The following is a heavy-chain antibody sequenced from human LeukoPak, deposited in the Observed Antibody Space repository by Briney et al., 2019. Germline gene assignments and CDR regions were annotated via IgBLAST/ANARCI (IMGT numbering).Heavy chain of an antibody. CDR3: AGYSYGVRPS. J-gene: IGHJ5*02. Sequence: SQTLSLTCVISGDSVSSNSAAWNWIRQSPSRGLEWLGRTYYRSKWHYGYAVSVKSRITINPDTSKNQFSLHQDSVTPEDTAVYYCAGYSYGVRPSWGQGTLVSVSS. CDR2: TYYRSKWHY. V-gene: IGHV6-1*01. D-gene: IGHD5-18*01. CDR1: GDSVSSNSAA.